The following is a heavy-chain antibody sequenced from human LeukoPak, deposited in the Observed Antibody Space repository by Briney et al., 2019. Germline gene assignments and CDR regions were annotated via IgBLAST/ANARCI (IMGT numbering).Heavy chain of an antibody. CDR3: AKDVMVAATRGYFDY. D-gene: IGHD2-15*01. Sequence: PGGSLRLSCVGSEFSFSSYWMHWVRQAPEKGLEWVSSIKYDGSATTFADSVKGRFTISRDNSKNTLYLQMNSLRAEDTAVYYCAKDVMVAATRGYFDYWGQGTLVTVSS. V-gene: IGHV3-74*01. CDR2: IKYDGSAT. J-gene: IGHJ4*02. CDR1: EFSFSSYW.